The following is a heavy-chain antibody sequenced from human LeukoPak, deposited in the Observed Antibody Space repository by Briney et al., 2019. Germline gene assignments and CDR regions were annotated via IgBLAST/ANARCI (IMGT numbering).Heavy chain of an antibody. Sequence: SQTFSLTCAISGDSVSSRSAAWNWIRQPPSRGLEWLGRTYYRSKWFNEYAVSEKSRISINPDTAKNQFSLQLNSVTPDDTAVYYCARLATKDGRDYWGQGTLVTVSS. V-gene: IGHV6-1*01. J-gene: IGHJ4*02. D-gene: IGHD5-12*01. CDR2: TYYRSKWFN. CDR1: GDSVSSRSAA. CDR3: ARLATKDGRDY.